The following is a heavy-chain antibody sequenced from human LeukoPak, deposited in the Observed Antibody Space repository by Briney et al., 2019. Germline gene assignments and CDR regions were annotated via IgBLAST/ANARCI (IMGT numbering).Heavy chain of an antibody. J-gene: IGHJ3*02. CDR3: ARHGLYSSGWNDAFDI. D-gene: IGHD6-19*01. CDR1: GGSISSYY. CDR2: IYYSGST. Sequence: SETLSLTCTVSGGSISSYYWSWIRQPPGKGLEWIGCIYYSGSTNYNPSLKSRVTISVDTSKDQFSLKLSSVTAADTAVYYCARHGLYSSGWNDAFDIWGQGTMVTVSS. V-gene: IGHV4-59*08.